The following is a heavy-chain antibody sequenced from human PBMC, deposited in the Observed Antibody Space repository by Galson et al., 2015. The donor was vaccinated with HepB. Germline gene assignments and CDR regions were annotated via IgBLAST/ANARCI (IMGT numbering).Heavy chain of an antibody. Sequence: SLRLSCAAYGFTFSNYEMNWVRQAPGKGLEWVSYINNRDSTKYYADSVKGRFTISRDNAKNSLFLQMDSLRVEDTALYYCVRGEGDSGWPFHHWGQGTLVTVSS. J-gene: IGHJ1*01. CDR1: GFTFSNYE. D-gene: IGHD6-19*01. CDR3: VRGEGDSGWPFHH. CDR2: INNRDSTK. V-gene: IGHV3-48*03.